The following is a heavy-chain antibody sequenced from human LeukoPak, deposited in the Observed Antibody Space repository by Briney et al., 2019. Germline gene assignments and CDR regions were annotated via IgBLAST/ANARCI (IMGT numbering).Heavy chain of an antibody. V-gene: IGHV3-30-3*01. CDR3: ARESVVAFDY. J-gene: IGHJ4*02. D-gene: IGHD2-15*01. CDR1: GFTFSSYA. CDR2: ISYDGGNK. Sequence: PGGSLRLSCAASGFTFSSYAVHWVRQAPGKGLEWVAVISYDGGNKYYADSVKGRFTISRDNSKNTLYLQMNSLRAEDTAVYYCARESVVAFDYWGQGTLVTVSS.